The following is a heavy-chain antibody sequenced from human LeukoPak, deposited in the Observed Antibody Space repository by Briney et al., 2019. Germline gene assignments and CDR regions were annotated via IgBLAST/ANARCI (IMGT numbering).Heavy chain of an antibody. CDR2: ISSNGGST. CDR1: GFTFSSYA. CDR3: VKDWYSIVVASYYFDY. D-gene: IGHD2-2*01. V-gene: IGHV3-64D*06. Sequence: GGSLRLSCSASGFTFSSYAMHWVRQAPEKGLEYVSAISSNGGSTYYADSVKGRFTISRDNSKNTLYLQMSSLRAEDTAVYYCVKDWYSIVVASYYFDYWGQGTLVTVSS. J-gene: IGHJ4*02.